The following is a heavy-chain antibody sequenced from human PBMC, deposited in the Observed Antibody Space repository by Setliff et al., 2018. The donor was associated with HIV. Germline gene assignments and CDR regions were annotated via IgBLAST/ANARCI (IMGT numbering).Heavy chain of an antibody. CDR3: ATRPPTDY. CDR1: GFPFSRYS. Sequence: GGSLRLSCAVSGFPFSRYSMTWVRQAPGKGLEWVASVSSDSKYIYYADSVKGRFTISRDNAKNLLYLQMKSLRAEDTAVYYCATRPPTDYWGQGTLVTVSS. CDR2: VSSDSKYI. V-gene: IGHV3-21*06. J-gene: IGHJ4*02.